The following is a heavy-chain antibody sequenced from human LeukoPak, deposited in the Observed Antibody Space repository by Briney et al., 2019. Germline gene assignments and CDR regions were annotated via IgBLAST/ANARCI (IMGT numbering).Heavy chain of an antibody. CDR2: ISSSSSYI. J-gene: IGHJ4*02. Sequence: GGSLRLSCAASGFTFSSYSMNWVRQAPGKGLEWVSSISSSSSYIYYADSVKGRFTIPRDNAKNSLYLQMNSLRAEDTAVYYCARVPLRYFDWLDYWGQGTLVTVSS. V-gene: IGHV3-21*01. D-gene: IGHD3-9*01. CDR3: ARVPLRYFDWLDY. CDR1: GFTFSSYS.